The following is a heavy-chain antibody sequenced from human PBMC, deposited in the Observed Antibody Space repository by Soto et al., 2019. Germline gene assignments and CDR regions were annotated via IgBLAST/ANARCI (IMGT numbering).Heavy chain of an antibody. CDR1: GGTFSSYA. Sequence: SVKVSCKASGGTFSSYAISWVRQAPGQGLEWMGGINPIIGTANYAQKFQGRVTITADESTSTAYMELNSLRSEDTAVYYCVRDSPIGSTYSGYDGIDYWGQGTLVTVSS. J-gene: IGHJ4*02. CDR2: INPIIGTA. D-gene: IGHD5-12*01. V-gene: IGHV1-69*13. CDR3: VRDSPIGSTYSGYDGIDY.